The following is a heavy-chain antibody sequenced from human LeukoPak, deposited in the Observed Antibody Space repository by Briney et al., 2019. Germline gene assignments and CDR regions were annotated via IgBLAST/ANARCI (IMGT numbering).Heavy chain of an antibody. CDR2: IYTSGST. D-gene: IGHD3-10*01. Sequence: ETLSLTCTVSGGSISSYYWSWIRQPAGKGLEWIGRIYTSGSTNYNPSLKSRVTMSVDTSKNQFSLKLSSVTAADTAVYYCARDITSVAGHYYYGMDVWAKGPRSPSP. J-gene: IGHJ6*02. CDR1: GGSISSYY. CDR3: ARDITSVAGHYYYGMDV. V-gene: IGHV4-4*07.